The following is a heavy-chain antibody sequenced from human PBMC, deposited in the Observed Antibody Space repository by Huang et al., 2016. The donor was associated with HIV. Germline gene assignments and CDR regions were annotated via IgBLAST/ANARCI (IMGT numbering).Heavy chain of an antibody. J-gene: IGHJ4*02. D-gene: IGHD3-22*01. CDR2: SKSKTDGGTT. Sequence: EVQLVESGGGLVKPGGSLRLSCAASGFTFSKAWMSWVRQGPGKGLDGVGRSKSKTDGGTTDYTAPVKGRFTISRDDSRNTLYLQMNSLKTEDTAVYYCTTHLDYYDSSGYYFGNYWGQGTLVTVSS. V-gene: IGHV3-15*01. CDR3: TTHLDYYDSSGYYFGNY. CDR1: GFTFSKAW.